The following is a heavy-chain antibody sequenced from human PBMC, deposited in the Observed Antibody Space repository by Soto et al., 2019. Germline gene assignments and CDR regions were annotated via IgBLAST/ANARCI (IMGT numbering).Heavy chain of an antibody. CDR3: ARVGITATTFRGFDY. J-gene: IGHJ4*02. CDR2: IWFDGSNK. Sequence: QVQLVASGGGVVQPGRSLRLSCAASGFTFSIYGMHWVRQAPGKGLEWVALIWFDGSNKYYADSVKGRFTISRDNSKNPLYLQMNSLRAEDTAVYYCARVGITATTFRGFDYWGQGTLVTVSS. CDR1: GFTFSIYG. D-gene: IGHD1-20*01. V-gene: IGHV3-33*01.